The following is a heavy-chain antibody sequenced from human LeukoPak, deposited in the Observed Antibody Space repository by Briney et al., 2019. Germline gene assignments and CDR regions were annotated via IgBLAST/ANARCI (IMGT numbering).Heavy chain of an antibody. CDR3: ARLPDVSGSPFDY. Sequence: PSETLSLTCTASDDSISRDFWTWIRQPPGKGLEWIGYIRYSGRTEYNPSLKSRVTISIQTSKNQFSLKLTPVTAADTAIYYCARLPDVSGSPFDYWGHGILVTVSS. CDR1: DDSISRDF. CDR2: IRYSGRT. V-gene: IGHV4-59*01. J-gene: IGHJ4*01. D-gene: IGHD6-19*01.